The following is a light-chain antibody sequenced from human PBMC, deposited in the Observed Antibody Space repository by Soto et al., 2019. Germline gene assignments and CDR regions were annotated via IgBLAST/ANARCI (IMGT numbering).Light chain of an antibody. CDR3: QQYGSSPPRT. J-gene: IGKJ1*01. CDR1: QSVSNDF. V-gene: IGKV3-20*01. Sequence: EIVLTQSPGILSLSPGERATLSCRASQSVSNDFLAWYQQKPGQAPRLLIYGASTRATDVPGRFSGSGSGADFTLTISRLEPEDFAVYYCQQYGSSPPRTFGQGTKVEMK. CDR2: GAS.